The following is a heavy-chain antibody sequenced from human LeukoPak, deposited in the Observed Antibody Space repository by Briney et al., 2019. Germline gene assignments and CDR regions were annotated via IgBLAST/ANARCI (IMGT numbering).Heavy chain of an antibody. V-gene: IGHV4-59*01. J-gene: IGHJ4*02. CDR1: GGSIDNYY. Sequence: TSETLSLTCSVSGGSIDNYYWSWIRKPPGKGLELIGYIYYSGSTNYNPSLKSRVTISVDTSKNQFSLKLSSVTAADTAVYYCARGVPAAAHYFDYWGQGTLVTVSS. CDR3: ARGVPAAAHYFDY. D-gene: IGHD2-2*01. CDR2: IYYSGST.